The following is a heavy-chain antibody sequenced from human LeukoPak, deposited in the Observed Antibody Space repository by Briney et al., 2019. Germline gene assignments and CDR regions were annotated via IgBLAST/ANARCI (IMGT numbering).Heavy chain of an antibody. CDR1: GGSISSSSYY. J-gene: IGHJ5*02. V-gene: IGHV4-39*02. CDR2: IYYSGST. CDR3: AREAFWTQTKYNWFDP. D-gene: IGHD3/OR15-3a*01. Sequence: SSETLSLTCTVSGGSISSSSYYWGWIRQPPGKGLEWIGSIYYSGSTYYNPSLKSRVTISVDTSKNQFSLKLSSVTAADTAVYYCAREAFWTQTKYNWFDPWGQGTLVTVSS.